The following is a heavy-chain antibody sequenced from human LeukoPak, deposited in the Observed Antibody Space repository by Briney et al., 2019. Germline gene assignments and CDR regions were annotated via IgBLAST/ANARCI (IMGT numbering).Heavy chain of an antibody. CDR1: GFTFSSYG. Sequence: PGGSLRLSCAASGFTFSSYGMHWVRQAPGKGLEWVAVISYDGSNKYYADSVKGRFTISRDNSKNTLYLQMNSLRAEDTAVYYCAKTDRSEGYWGQGTLVTVSS. J-gene: IGHJ4*02. CDR2: ISYDGSNK. D-gene: IGHD3-10*01. CDR3: AKTDRSEGY. V-gene: IGHV3-30*18.